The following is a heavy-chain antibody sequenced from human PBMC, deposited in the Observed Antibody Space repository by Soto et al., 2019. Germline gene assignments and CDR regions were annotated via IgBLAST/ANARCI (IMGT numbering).Heavy chain of an antibody. CDR2: ISYDGSNK. Sequence: GGSLRLSCAASGFTFSSYAMHWVRQAPGKGLEWVAVISYDGSNKYYADSVKGRFTISRDNSKNTLYLQMNSLRAEDTAVYYCAREGPYYDFWSGYLKGSYFDYWGQGTLVTVSS. CDR3: AREGPYYDFWSGYLKGSYFDY. D-gene: IGHD3-3*01. V-gene: IGHV3-30-3*01. CDR1: GFTFSSYA. J-gene: IGHJ4*02.